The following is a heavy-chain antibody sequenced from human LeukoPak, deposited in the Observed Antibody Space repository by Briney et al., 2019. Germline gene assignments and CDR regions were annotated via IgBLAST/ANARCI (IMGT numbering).Heavy chain of an antibody. CDR3: AGRALVPPREFDY. D-gene: IGHD2-8*02. V-gene: IGHV4-59*01. CDR1: GGSISSYY. CDR2: IYYSGST. J-gene: IGHJ4*02. Sequence: SETLSLXCTVSGGSISSYYWSWIRQPPGKGLEWIGYIYYSGSTNYNPSLKSRVTISVDTSKNQFSLKLSSVTAADTAVYYCAGRALVPPREFDYWGQGTLVTVSS.